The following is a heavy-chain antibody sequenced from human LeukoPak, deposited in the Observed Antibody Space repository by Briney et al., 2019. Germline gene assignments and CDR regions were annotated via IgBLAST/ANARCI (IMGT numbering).Heavy chain of an antibody. J-gene: IGHJ5*02. V-gene: IGHV3-33*06. Sequence: RGSLRLSCAASGFTFSSYGMHWVRPAPGKGLEWVAVIWYDGSNKYYADSVKGRFTISRDNSKNTLYLQMNSLRAEDTAVYYCAKSAAGTTWDWFDPWGQGTLVTVSS. CDR3: AKSAAGTTWDWFDP. D-gene: IGHD1-7*01. CDR2: IWYDGSNK. CDR1: GFTFSSYG.